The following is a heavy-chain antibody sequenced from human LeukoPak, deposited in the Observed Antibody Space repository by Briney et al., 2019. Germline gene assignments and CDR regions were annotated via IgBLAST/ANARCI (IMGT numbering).Heavy chain of an antibody. Sequence: PETLSLTCTVSGGSISSSSYYWGWIRQPPGKGLEWIGSIYYSGSTYYNPSLKSRVSISVDTSKNQFSLKLSSVTAADTAVYYCARVHSGSYRGDYWGQGTLVTVSS. CDR3: ARVHSGSYRGDY. CDR1: GGSISSSSYY. D-gene: IGHD1-26*01. J-gene: IGHJ4*02. CDR2: IYYSGST. V-gene: IGHV4-39*01.